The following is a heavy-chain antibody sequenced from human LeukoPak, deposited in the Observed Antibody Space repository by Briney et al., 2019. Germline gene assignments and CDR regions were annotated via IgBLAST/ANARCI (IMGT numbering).Heavy chain of an antibody. D-gene: IGHD1-26*01. J-gene: IGHJ4*02. CDR1: GDSISTFY. CDR3: AMSGRDFDF. V-gene: IGHV4-4*07. Sequence: TSETLSLTCTVFGDSISTFYWSWIRQPAGKGLEWIGHIYTSGSTNYNPSLKSRVTISIYKSKTQFSLKMSSVTAADTAVYYCAMSGRDFDFWGQGTLVTVSS. CDR2: IYTSGST.